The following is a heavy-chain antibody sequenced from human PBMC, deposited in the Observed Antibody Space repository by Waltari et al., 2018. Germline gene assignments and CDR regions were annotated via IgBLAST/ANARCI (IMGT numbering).Heavy chain of an antibody. D-gene: IGHD2-2*01. Sequence: SGGSISSSSYYWGWIRQPPGKGLEWIGSIYYSGSTYYNPSLKSRVTISVDTSKNQFSLKLSSVTAADTAVYYCARQAPLYCSSTSCSYWYFDLWGRGTLVTVSS. CDR2: IYYSGST. CDR1: GGSISSSSYY. CDR3: ARQAPLYCSSTSCSYWYFDL. V-gene: IGHV4-39*01. J-gene: IGHJ2*01.